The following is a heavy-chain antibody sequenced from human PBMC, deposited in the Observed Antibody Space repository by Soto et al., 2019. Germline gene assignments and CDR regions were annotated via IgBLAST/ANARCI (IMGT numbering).Heavy chain of an antibody. Sequence: PGGSLRLSCAGSGFTFSRYSMNWVRRAPGKGLEWVASIGTRGDIYYAESVKGRLTISRDNAKNSLSLEMDSLRVEDTGVYYCAREETAWPLAYGLDVWCQGTTVTVSS. CDR2: IGTRGDI. CDR3: AREETAWPLAYGLDV. D-gene: IGHD2-21*02. J-gene: IGHJ6*02. CDR1: GFTFSRYS. V-gene: IGHV3-21*01.